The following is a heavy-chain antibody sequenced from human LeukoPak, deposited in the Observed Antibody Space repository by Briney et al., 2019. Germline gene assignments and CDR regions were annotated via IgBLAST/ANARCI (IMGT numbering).Heavy chain of an antibody. CDR2: IYHSGST. D-gene: IGHD1-26*01. V-gene: IGHV4-38-2*02. Sequence: PSETLSLTCTVSGYSISSGYYWGWIRQPPGKGLEWIGSIYHSGSTYYNPSLKSRVTISVDTSKNQFSLKLSSVTAADTAVYYCARATRGVGAIVWGQGTMVTVSS. CDR3: ARATRGVGAIV. J-gene: IGHJ3*01. CDR1: GYSISSGYY.